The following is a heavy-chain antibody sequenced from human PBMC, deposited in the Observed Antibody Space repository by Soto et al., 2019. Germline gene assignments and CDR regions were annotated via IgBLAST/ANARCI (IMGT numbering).Heavy chain of an antibody. CDR1: GFTFSSYA. CDR2: LSGSGFNA. J-gene: IGHJ4*02. V-gene: IGHV3-23*01. CDR3: AKPLQVY. Sequence: GGSLRLSCAASGFTFSSYAMTWVRQAPGKGLEYVSTLSGSGFNAYYADSVKGRFTISRDNSKNTLYLQMNSLRVEDTAIYYCAKPLQVYWGQGTQVTVSS.